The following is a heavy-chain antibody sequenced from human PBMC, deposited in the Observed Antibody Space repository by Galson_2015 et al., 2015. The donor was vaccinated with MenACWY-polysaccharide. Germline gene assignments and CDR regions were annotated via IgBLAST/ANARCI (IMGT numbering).Heavy chain of an antibody. D-gene: IGHD3-10*01. CDR2: IKQDGSEK. J-gene: IGHJ4*02. Sequence: SLRLSCAASGFTFSNFWMSWVRQAPGKELEWVASIKQDGSEKYLVDSVKGRFTISRDNAENSLFLQMNSLRAEDTAVYYCARERWVRGVFFDQWGQGTPVNVSS. CDR3: ARERWVRGVFFDQ. CDR1: GFTFSNFW. V-gene: IGHV3-7*01.